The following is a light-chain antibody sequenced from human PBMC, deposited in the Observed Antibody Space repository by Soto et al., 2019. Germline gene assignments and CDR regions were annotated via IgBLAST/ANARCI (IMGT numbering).Light chain of an antibody. CDR1: SSDVGGYNF. J-gene: IGLJ2*01. Sequence: QSVLTQPASVSGSPGQSITISCTGSSSDVGGYNFVSWYQQHPGKAPKAIIYDVTNRPSGVSNRFSGSKSGNTASLTISGLQTEDEGDYYCSSYTSTYTRVFGGGTKVTVL. CDR2: DVT. CDR3: SSYTSTYTRV. V-gene: IGLV2-14*01.